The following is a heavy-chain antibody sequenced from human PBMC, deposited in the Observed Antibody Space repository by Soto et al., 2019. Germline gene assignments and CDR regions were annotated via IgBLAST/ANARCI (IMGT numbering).Heavy chain of an antibody. CDR1: GFTFSNYA. CDR3: AKVSSSGWDFDY. J-gene: IGHJ4*02. CDR2: ISGDGAAT. V-gene: IGHV3-23*01. Sequence: EVQLLESGGGLVRPGESLRLSCVASGFTFSNYAMSWVRQTPGWGLEWVSAISGDGAATYFANFLRGRFIISRDNSRNTLYLQMDTMRGEDTAIYYCAKVSSSGWDFDYWGQGTPVTVSS. D-gene: IGHD6-19*01.